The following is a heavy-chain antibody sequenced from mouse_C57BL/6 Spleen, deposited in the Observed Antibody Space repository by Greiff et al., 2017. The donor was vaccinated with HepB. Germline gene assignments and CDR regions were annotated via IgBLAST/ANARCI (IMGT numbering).Heavy chain of an antibody. CDR2: ISYDGST. J-gene: IGHJ2*01. Sequence: EVQLQESGPGLVKPSQSLSLTCSVTGYSITSGYYWNWIRQFPGNKLEWMGYISYDGSTNYNPSLKNRISITRDTSKNQFFLKLNSVTTEDTATYYCARRGYYGSSYFDYWGQGTTLTVSS. CDR3: ARRGYYGSSYFDY. CDR1: GYSITSGYY. V-gene: IGHV3-6*01. D-gene: IGHD1-1*01.